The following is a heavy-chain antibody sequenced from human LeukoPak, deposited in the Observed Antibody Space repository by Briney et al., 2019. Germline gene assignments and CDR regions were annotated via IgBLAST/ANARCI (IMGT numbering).Heavy chain of an antibody. CDR2: ISSSSSYT. V-gene: IGHV3-11*06. CDR1: GFTFSDYY. D-gene: IGHD4-23*01. Sequence: GGSLRLSCAASGFTFSDYYMSWIRQAPGKGLEWVSYISSSSSYTNYADSEKGRFTISRDNAKNSLYLQMNSLRAEDTAVYYCARDRVPDGNPDYWGQGTLVTVSS. CDR3: ARDRVPDGNPDY. J-gene: IGHJ4*02.